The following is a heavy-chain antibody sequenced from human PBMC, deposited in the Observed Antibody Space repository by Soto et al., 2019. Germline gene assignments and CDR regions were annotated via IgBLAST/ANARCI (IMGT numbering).Heavy chain of an antibody. Sequence: ASVKVSCKASGYTFTGYYMHWVRQASGQGLEWMGWINPNSGGTNYAQKFQGRVTMTRDTSISTAYMALSRLRSDDTAVYYCARVREGIAVAGNFDYWGEGTLVTVSS. CDR1: GYTFTGYY. V-gene: IGHV1-2*02. CDR2: INPNSGGT. D-gene: IGHD6-19*01. CDR3: ARVREGIAVAGNFDY. J-gene: IGHJ4*02.